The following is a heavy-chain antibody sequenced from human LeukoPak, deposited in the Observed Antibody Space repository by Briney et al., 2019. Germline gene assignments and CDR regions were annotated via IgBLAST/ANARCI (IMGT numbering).Heavy chain of an antibody. Sequence: SETLSLTCTVSGRSISSYHWSWIRHPPGKGLEWIGYIYYSGSTNYNPSLRSRVTISVDTSKNQFSLKLGSVTAAATAVYYCARLRRGSYYFDYWGQGTRVTVSS. D-gene: IGHD1-26*01. J-gene: IGHJ4*02. CDR3: ARLRRGSYYFDY. V-gene: IGHV4-59*08. CDR2: IYYSGST. CDR1: GRSISSYH.